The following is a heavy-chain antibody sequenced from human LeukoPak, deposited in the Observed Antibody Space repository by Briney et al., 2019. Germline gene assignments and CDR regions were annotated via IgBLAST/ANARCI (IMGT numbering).Heavy chain of an antibody. V-gene: IGHV3-30*02. Sequence: GGSLRLSCAASGFTFDNYGMHWVRQAPGKGLEWVSFVRYDESDKSYADSVKGRFTISRDNSKNTMYLQMNSLRPEDTALYYCARDDHNVLTDNFDHWGQGTLVTVSS. D-gene: IGHD3-9*01. CDR1: GFTFDNYG. CDR2: VRYDESDK. J-gene: IGHJ4*02. CDR3: ARDDHNVLTDNFDH.